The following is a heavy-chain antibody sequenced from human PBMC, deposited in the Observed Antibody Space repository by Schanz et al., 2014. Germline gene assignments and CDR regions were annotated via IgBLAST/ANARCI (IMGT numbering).Heavy chain of an antibody. Sequence: VQLVESGGGLVKPGGFLRLSCTASGFPFSDYFMAWIRQPPGRGLEWVSYIGNGGVTIYYADSVKGRFTISRDNSKNSLYLQMNSLRAEDTAVYYCARIGGSVFDYWAQGTLVTVSS. V-gene: IGHV3-11*01. D-gene: IGHD3-10*01. CDR2: IGNGGVTI. J-gene: IGHJ4*02. CDR3: ARIGGSVFDY. CDR1: GFPFSDYF.